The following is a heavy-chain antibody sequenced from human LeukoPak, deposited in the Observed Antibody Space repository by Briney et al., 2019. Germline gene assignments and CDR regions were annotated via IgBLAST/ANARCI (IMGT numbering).Heavy chain of an antibody. CDR1: GGTLSSYA. CDR3: ARDPEGYCSGGNCYSFWFDR. Sequence: ASVNVSCKASGGTLSSYAISWVRQAPGQGLEWMGGIIPFFATANYAQKFQGRVTITADESTSTAYMELSSLRFEDTAVYYCARDPEGYCSGGNCYSFWFDRWGQGTLVTVSS. CDR2: IIPFFATA. V-gene: IGHV1-69*13. D-gene: IGHD2-15*01. J-gene: IGHJ5*02.